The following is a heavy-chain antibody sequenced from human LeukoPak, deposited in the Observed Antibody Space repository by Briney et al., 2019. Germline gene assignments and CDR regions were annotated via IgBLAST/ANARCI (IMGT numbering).Heavy chain of an antibody. CDR2: TGSTGVST. CDR1: GFTFSSYA. V-gene: IGHV3-23*01. J-gene: IGHJ4*02. D-gene: IGHD2-2*01. Sequence: GGSLRLSCAASGFTFSSYATNWVRQAPGKGLEWVSATGSTGVSTFYADSVKGRFTVSRDNSKNTLSLQMNSLRAEDTAVYYCAKDPGVVPAHYFDYWGQGILVTVSS. CDR3: AKDPGVVPAHYFDY.